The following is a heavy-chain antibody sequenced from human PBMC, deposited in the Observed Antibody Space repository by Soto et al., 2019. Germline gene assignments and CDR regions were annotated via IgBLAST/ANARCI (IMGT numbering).Heavy chain of an antibody. Sequence: SETLSLTCAVYGGSFSGYYWSWIRQPPGKGLEWIGEINHSGSTNYNPSLKSRVTIPVDTSKNQFSLKLSSVTAADTAVYYCARGDYYDSSGLDYWGQGTLVTVSS. CDR3: ARGDYYDSSGLDY. CDR1: GGSFSGYY. J-gene: IGHJ4*02. D-gene: IGHD3-22*01. CDR2: INHSGST. V-gene: IGHV4-34*01.